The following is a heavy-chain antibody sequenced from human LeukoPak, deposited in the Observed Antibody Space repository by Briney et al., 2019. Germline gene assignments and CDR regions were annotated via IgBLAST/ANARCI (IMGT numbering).Heavy chain of an antibody. CDR2: IYPGDSDT. Sequence: GESLKISCQGSGYSFTSYWIGWVRQMPGKGLEWMGIIYPGDSDTRYSPSFQGQVTISADKSISTAYLQWSSLKASDTAMYYCARHGSPSSGSFNFDYWGQGTLVTVSS. V-gene: IGHV5-51*01. J-gene: IGHJ4*02. CDR3: ARHGSPSSGSFNFDY. CDR1: GYSFTSYW. D-gene: IGHD3-10*01.